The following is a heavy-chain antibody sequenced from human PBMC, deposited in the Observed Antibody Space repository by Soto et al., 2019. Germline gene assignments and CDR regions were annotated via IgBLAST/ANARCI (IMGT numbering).Heavy chain of an antibody. CDR2: IYSGGST. CDR3: ARARGYSYGPTGSFDY. Sequence: PGGSLSLSCAASGFTVSSNYMSWVRQAPGEGLGWVSVIYSGGSTYYADSVKGRFTISRDNSKTTLYLQMNSLRAEDTAVYYCARARGYSYGPTGSFDYWGQGTLVTVSP. CDR1: GFTVSSNY. V-gene: IGHV3-66*01. J-gene: IGHJ4*02. D-gene: IGHD5-18*01.